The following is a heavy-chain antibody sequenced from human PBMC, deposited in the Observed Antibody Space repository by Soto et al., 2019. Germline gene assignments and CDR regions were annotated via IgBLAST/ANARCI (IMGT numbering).Heavy chain of an antibody. CDR2: ISSSSSYI. V-gene: IGHV3-21*01. D-gene: IGHD2-2*01. Sequence: GGSLRLSCAASGFTFSSYSMNWVRQAPGKGLEWVSSISSSSSYIYYADSVKGRFTISRDNAKNSLYLQMNSLRAEDTAVYYCARGRRGYCSSTSCPRGTISNAQFDYWGQGTLVTVSS. CDR3: ARGRRGYCSSTSCPRGTISNAQFDY. CDR1: GFTFSSYS. J-gene: IGHJ4*02.